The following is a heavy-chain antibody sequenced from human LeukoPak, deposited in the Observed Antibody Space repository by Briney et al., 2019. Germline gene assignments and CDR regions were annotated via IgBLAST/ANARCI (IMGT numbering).Heavy chain of an antibody. J-gene: IGHJ4*02. V-gene: IGHV3-30-3*01. D-gene: IGHD1-1*01. Sequence: GGSLRLSCAASGFTFSNAWMSWVRQAPGKGLEWVAVISHDGTTKYYTDSVKGRFTISRDNSRNTLYLQVNSLRAEDTAVFYCAREVQRPNFFDYWGQGTLVTVSS. CDR2: ISHDGTTK. CDR3: AREVQRPNFFDY. CDR1: GFTFSNAW.